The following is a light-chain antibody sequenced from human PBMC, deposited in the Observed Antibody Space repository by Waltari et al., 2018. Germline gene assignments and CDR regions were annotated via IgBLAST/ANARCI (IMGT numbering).Light chain of an antibody. CDR2: GAS. CDR1: QSVSNS. V-gene: IGKV1-39*01. Sequence: DIEMTPSRSSLSASAGHRVTITCRASQSVSNSLNWYQQKPGKAPKLLIFGASNLHSGVAAKFSGSGSGTDFTLTISSLQPEDSATYYCQQTSRTPITFGQGTRVEIK. J-gene: IGKJ5*01. CDR3: QQTSRTPIT.